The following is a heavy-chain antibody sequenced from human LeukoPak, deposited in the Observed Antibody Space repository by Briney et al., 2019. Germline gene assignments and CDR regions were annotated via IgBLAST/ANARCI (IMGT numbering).Heavy chain of an antibody. D-gene: IGHD3-22*01. CDR1: GGTFSSYA. Sequence: ASVMVSCKASGGTFSSYAISWVRQAPGQGLGWMGGIIPIFGTANYAQKSQGRVTITTDESTSTAYMELSSLRSEDTAVYYCASGPGGDYYDSSGYYYVWGQGTLVTVSS. CDR2: IIPIFGTA. CDR3: ASGPGGDYYDSSGYYYV. V-gene: IGHV1-69*05. J-gene: IGHJ4*02.